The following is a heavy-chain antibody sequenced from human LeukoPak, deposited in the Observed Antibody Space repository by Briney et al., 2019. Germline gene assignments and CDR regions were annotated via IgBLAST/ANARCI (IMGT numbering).Heavy chain of an antibody. CDR2: MNPNSGNT. J-gene: IGHJ5*02. Sequence: ASVKVSCKASGYTFTSYDINWVRQATGQGLEWMGWMNPNSGNTGYAQKFQGRVTMTRNTSISTAYMELSSLRSEDTAVYYCARAVYYYDGSGYYSNTFDPWGQGTLVTVSS. CDR1: GYTFTSYD. CDR3: ARAVYYYDGSGYYSNTFDP. D-gene: IGHD3-22*01. V-gene: IGHV1-8*01.